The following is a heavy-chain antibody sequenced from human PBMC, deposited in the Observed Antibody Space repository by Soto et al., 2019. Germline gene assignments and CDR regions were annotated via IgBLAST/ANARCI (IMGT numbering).Heavy chain of an antibody. V-gene: IGHV1-69*01. CDR3: ARIPRYSYPTSDPRDS. D-gene: IGHD2-15*01. J-gene: IGHJ1*01. CDR1: GGTFNTYT. CDR2: ILPIMGSV. Sequence: QVHLVQSGSEVKKPGSSVTVSCKASGGTFNTYTFSWVRQAPGQGLEWMGSILPIMGSVNYAHDFRGRLSITADPSTTTADMELTSLTSHDTAIYYGARIPRYSYPTSDPRDSGGQGTLVTVSS.